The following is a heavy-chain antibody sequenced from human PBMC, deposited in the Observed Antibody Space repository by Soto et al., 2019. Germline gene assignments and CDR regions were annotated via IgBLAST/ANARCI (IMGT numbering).Heavy chain of an antibody. J-gene: IGHJ4*02. D-gene: IGHD2-8*01. CDR1: GGTFSSYA. V-gene: IGHV1-69*13. CDR2: IIPIFGTA. Sequence: SVKVSCKASGGTFSSYAISWVRQAPGQGLEWMGGIIPIFGTANYAQKFQGRVTITADESTSTAYMELSSLRSEDTAVYYRASLYCTNGVCRYISFDYWGQGTLVTVSS. CDR3: ASLYCTNGVCRYISFDY.